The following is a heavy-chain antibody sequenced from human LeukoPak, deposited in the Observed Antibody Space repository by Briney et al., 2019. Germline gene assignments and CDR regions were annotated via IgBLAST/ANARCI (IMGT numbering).Heavy chain of an antibody. J-gene: IGHJ4*02. CDR3: ARGSGSDYSGYFDS. Sequence: QAGGSLRLSCAASGFTFSSYAMSWVRQAPGKGLEWVSVISGSGGTTYYADSVKGRFTISRDNSKNTLYLQINSLRAEDTAVYYCARGSGSDYSGYFDSWGQGTLVTVSS. CDR1: GFTFSSYA. CDR2: ISGSGGTT. V-gene: IGHV3-23*01. D-gene: IGHD3-10*01.